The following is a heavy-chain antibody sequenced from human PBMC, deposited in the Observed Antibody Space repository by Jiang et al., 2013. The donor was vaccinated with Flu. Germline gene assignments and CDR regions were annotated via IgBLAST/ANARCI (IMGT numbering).Heavy chain of an antibody. V-gene: IGHV1-18*01. J-gene: IGHJ5*02. D-gene: IGHD5-18*01. CDR3: AKSLDRQTANWFDP. Sequence: GAEVKKPGASVKVSCRASGYNFVTYGITWLRQAPGHGLEWMGWMSIFSGDTRSTQKLQGRVSMTADTSTNTAYMELRNLTPDDTAVYYCAKSLDRQTANWFDPWGQGSLVTVSS. CDR1: GYNFVTYG. CDR2: MSIFSGDT.